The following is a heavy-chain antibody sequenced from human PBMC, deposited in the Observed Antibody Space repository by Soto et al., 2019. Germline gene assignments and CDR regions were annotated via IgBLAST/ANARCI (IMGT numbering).Heavy chain of an antibody. CDR1: GFTFRSYA. CDR3: ARGEAARGYYYYGMDV. Sequence: QVQLVESGGGVVQPGRSLRLSCAASGFTFRSYAMHWVRQAPGKGLEWVAVISYDGSNKYYADSVKGRFTISRDNSKNTLDLQVNSLRAEDTGVYYCARGEAARGYYYYGMDVWGQGTTVTVSS. D-gene: IGHD6-6*01. J-gene: IGHJ6*02. V-gene: IGHV3-30-3*01. CDR2: ISYDGSNK.